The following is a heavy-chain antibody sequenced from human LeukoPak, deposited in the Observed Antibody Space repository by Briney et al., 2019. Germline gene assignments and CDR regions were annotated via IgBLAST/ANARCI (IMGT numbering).Heavy chain of an antibody. CDR1: GFSFRDYP. D-gene: IGHD3-9*01. V-gene: IGHV3-21*05. CDR3: ATDQRYAFDY. J-gene: IGHJ4*02. CDR2: IRTSSEGANLA. Sequence: PGGSLRLSCATSGFSFRDYPMDWVRQAPGKGLEGVSNIRTSSEGANLAFYADSVKGRVTFSRDDAKNTLYLHMHSLRDDDTAVYYCATDQRYAFDYWGQGILVTVSS.